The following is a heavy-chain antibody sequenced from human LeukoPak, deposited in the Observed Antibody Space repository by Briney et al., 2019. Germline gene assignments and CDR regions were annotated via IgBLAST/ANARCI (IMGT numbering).Heavy chain of an antibody. Sequence: PGGSLRLSCVASGFTFSNYAMYWVRQAPGKGLDWVAIISYDGNNKYYADSVKGRFTISRDNSKNTLYLQMSSLRAEDTAVYYCARDRYYYDSSGNSDYWGQGTLVTVSS. CDR1: GFTFSNYA. CDR2: ISYDGNNK. V-gene: IGHV3-30-3*01. J-gene: IGHJ4*02. CDR3: ARDRYYYDSSGNSDY. D-gene: IGHD3-22*01.